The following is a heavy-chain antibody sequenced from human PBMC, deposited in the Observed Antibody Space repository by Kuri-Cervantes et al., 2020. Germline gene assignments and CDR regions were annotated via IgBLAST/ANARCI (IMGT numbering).Heavy chain of an antibody. CDR2: TSKDGVIE. Sequence: GVLKISCAASGFTVSSNHMSWVRQAPGKGLEWVSVTSKDGVIEKYADSVKGRFSVIRDSAKNTMYLSMNSLKVDDTAVYYCARVMSEGAHALDVWGRGTRVTVSS. CDR3: ARVMSEGAHALDV. V-gene: IGHV3-53*01. CDR1: GFTVSSNH. J-gene: IGHJ3*01.